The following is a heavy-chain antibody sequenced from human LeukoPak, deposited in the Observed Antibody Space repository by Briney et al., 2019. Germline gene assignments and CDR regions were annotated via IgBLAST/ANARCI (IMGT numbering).Heavy chain of an antibody. CDR2: ISAYNGNA. D-gene: IGHD6-13*01. Sequence: ASVKVSCKASGYTFTSYGISWVRQAPGQGLEWMGGISAYNGNANYAQKLQGRVTMTTDTSTSTAYMELRSRRSDDTAVYYCAREEGYSSSWYFLNYWGQGTLVTVSS. CDR3: AREEGYSSSWYFLNY. CDR1: GYTFTSYG. V-gene: IGHV1-18*01. J-gene: IGHJ4*02.